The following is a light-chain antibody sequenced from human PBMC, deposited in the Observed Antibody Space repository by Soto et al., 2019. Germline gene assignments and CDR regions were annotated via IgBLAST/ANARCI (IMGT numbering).Light chain of an antibody. J-gene: IGKJ1*01. CDR1: QSISTY. Sequence: DIQMTQSPSSLSASVGDRVTITCRASQSISTYLIRYQQKPGKAPKLLIYATSSLQSGVPSRFSGSGSGTDFTLTISSLQPEDFATYYCQQSYSTPPGTFGQGTKVDIK. CDR2: ATS. CDR3: QQSYSTPPGT. V-gene: IGKV1-39*01.